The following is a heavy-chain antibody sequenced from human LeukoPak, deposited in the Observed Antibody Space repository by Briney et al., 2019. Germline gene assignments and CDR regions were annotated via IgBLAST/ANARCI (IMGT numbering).Heavy chain of an antibody. CDR1: GFIFSNYG. D-gene: IGHD2-2*01. CDR3: ARDSAYAFHI. V-gene: IGHV3-30*02. CDR2: IRYDGSNK. J-gene: IGHJ3*02. Sequence: GGSLRLSCAASGFIFSNYGVHWVRQAPGKGLEWVSFIRYDGSNKYCADSVKGRFTISRDNSKNTLYLQMNSLRPEDTAVYYCARDSAYAFHIWGHGTKVTVSS.